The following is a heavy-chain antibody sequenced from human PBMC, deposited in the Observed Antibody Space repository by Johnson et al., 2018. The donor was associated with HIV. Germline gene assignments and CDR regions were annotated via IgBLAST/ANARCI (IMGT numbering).Heavy chain of an antibody. CDR1: GFTFSSYA. CDR2: ISYDGSNK. D-gene: IGHD6-19*01. CDR3: ARLPGYSSGWTLGAFDI. V-gene: IGHV3-30*04. Sequence: QVQLVESGGGVVQPGRSLRLSYAASGFTFSSYAMHWVRQAPGKGLEWVAVISYDGSNKYYADSVKGRFTISRDNSKNTLYLQMNSLRAEDTAVYYCARLPGYSSGWTLGAFDIWGQGTMVTVSS. J-gene: IGHJ3*02.